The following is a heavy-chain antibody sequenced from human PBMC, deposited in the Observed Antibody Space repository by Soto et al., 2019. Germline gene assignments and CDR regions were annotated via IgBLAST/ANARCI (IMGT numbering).Heavy chain of an antibody. CDR2: IWYDGSNK. CDR1: GFTFSSYG. Sequence: GGSLRLSCAASGFTFSSYGMHWVRQAPGKGLEWVAVIWYDGSNKYYADSVKGRFTISRDNSKNTLYLQMNSLRAEDTAVYYCARIHVSSRWFANDAFDIWGQGTMVTVSS. D-gene: IGHD6-13*01. J-gene: IGHJ3*02. CDR3: ARIHVSSRWFANDAFDI. V-gene: IGHV3-33*01.